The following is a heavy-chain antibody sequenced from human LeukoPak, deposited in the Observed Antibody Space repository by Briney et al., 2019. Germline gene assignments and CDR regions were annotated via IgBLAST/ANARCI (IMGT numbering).Heavy chain of an antibody. D-gene: IGHD3-3*01. CDR3: ARSGTYYDFWSGYPSDYFYGMDV. V-gene: IGHV3-30-3*01. Sequence: GRSLRLSCAASGFTFSRYAMHWIRQAPGKGLEWVAVISYAGSNKYYADSVKGRFTISRDNSKNTLYLQMNSLRAEDTAVYYCARSGTYYDFWSGYPSDYFYGMDVWGQGTTVTVSS. CDR1: GFTFSRYA. J-gene: IGHJ6*02. CDR2: ISYAGSNK.